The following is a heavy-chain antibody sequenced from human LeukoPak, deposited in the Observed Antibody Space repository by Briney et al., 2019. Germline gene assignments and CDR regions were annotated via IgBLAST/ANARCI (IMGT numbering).Heavy chain of an antibody. J-gene: IGHJ4*02. Sequence: SETLSLTCTVSGGSISSSSYYWGWIRQPPGKGLEWIGSIYYSGSTYYNPSLKSRVTISVDTSKNQFSLKLSSVTAADTAVYYCARALDYDYVWGSYRYRGDFDYWGQGTLVTVSS. D-gene: IGHD3-16*02. V-gene: IGHV4-39*07. CDR1: GGSISSSSYY. CDR2: IYYSGST. CDR3: ARALDYDYVWGSYRYRGDFDY.